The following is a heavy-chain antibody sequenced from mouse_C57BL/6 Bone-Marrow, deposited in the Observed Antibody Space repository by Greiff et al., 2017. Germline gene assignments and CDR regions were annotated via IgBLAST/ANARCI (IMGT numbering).Heavy chain of an antibody. V-gene: IGHV1-55*01. D-gene: IGHD1-1*01. CDR1: GYTFTSYW. Sequence: VQLQQPGAELVKPGASVKMSCKASGYTFTSYWITWVKQRPGQGLEWIGDISPGSGSTNYNEKLKSKATLTVDTSSSTAYMLLSSLTSEDSSVYYCARWGITTVVEAMDYWGQGTSVTVSS. CDR2: ISPGSGST. J-gene: IGHJ4*01. CDR3: ARWGITTVVEAMDY.